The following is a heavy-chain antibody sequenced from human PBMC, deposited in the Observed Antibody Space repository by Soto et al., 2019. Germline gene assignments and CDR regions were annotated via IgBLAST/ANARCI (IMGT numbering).Heavy chain of an antibody. CDR3: ARGEEPR. J-gene: IGHJ4*02. Sequence: VALRLSCLASGFTFSNSWMYWVRQGPGRRLGCVSNINSDGTITNYADSVKVRFTVSRANAKKTLYLEMNSLRPEDTGVYYCARGEEPRWGEGTQVTVYS. V-gene: IGHV3-74*01. CDR2: INSDGTIT. CDR1: GFTFSNSW. D-gene: IGHD1-26*01.